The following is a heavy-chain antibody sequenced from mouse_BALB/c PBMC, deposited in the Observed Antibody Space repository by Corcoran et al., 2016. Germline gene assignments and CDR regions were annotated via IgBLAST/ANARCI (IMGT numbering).Heavy chain of an antibody. CDR1: GYTFTNYG. J-gene: IGHJ2*01. V-gene: IGHV9-1*02. D-gene: IGHD3-3*01. Sequence: QIQLVQSGPELKKPGETVKISCKASGYTFTNYGMNWVKQDTGQGLKWRGWINTYTGEPTYADDFKGRFAFSLETSASTADLQINNLKNEDMATDFCARGDSSNLDDWGQGTTLTVSS. CDR2: INTYTGEP. CDR3: ARGDSSNLDD.